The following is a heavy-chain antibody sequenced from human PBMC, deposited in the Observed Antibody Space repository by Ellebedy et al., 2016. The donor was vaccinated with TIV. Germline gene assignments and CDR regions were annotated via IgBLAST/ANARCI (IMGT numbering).Heavy chain of an antibody. Sequence: GESLKISCAVSGFTFSFYGMHWVRQAPGEGLEWVAVIWYDGSNEYYADSVKGRFIISRDNSKNTLYLQMNSLRVEDTAVYYCARSTRIGTTGAYFDNWGQGTLVTVSS. CDR1: GFTFSFYG. CDR3: ARSTRIGTTGAYFDN. J-gene: IGHJ4*02. V-gene: IGHV3-33*01. CDR2: IWYDGSNE. D-gene: IGHD1-1*01.